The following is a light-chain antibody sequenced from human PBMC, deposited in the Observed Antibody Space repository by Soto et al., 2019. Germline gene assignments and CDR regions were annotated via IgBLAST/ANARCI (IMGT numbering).Light chain of an antibody. CDR2: DVS. CDR3: SSYTASRTK. CDR1: NSDIGTYIY. J-gene: IGLJ2*01. V-gene: IGLV2-14*01. Sequence: QSALTQPASVSGSPGQSITISCTGTNSDIGTYIYVSWYQQHPGKAPKLLIYDVSNRPSGVSNRFSGSKSGNTASLTISGLQAAAEADYYCSSYTASRTKFGGGTKLTVL.